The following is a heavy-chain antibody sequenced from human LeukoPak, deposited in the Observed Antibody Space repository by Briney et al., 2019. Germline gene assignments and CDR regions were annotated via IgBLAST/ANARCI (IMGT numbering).Heavy chain of an antibody. J-gene: IGHJ6*03. CDR2: FYHGGST. Sequence: WETLSLTCTVSGYSISTGYYWDWIRQPPGKGLEWIGTFYHGGSTYYNPSLKSRVTISVDTSKNQFSLNLTSVTAADTAVYYCARVLGYGRDYYYYHVDVWGKGTTVTVSS. CDR1: GYSISTGYY. CDR3: ARVLGYGRDYYYYHVDV. D-gene: IGHD1-26*01. V-gene: IGHV4-38-2*02.